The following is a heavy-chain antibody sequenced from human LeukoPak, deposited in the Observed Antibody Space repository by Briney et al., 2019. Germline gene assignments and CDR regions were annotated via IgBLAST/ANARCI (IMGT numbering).Heavy chain of an antibody. Sequence: ASVKVSCKVFGYTLTELSMHWVRQAPGKGLEWMGGFDPEDGETIYAQKFQGRVTMTEDTSTDTAYMELSSLRSEDTAVYYCATVRGSGWHFDYWGQGTLVTVSS. CDR3: ATVRGSGWHFDY. D-gene: IGHD6-19*01. V-gene: IGHV1-24*01. CDR1: GYTLTELS. J-gene: IGHJ4*02. CDR2: FDPEDGET.